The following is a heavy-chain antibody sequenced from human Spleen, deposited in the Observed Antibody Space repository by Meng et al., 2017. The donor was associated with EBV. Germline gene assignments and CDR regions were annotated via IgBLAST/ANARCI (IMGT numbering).Heavy chain of an antibody. J-gene: IGHJ4*02. V-gene: IGHV4-61*01. Sequence: QVRLQESGPGRVKPSETLSLTCTVSGGSVSSGSYYWSWIRQPPGKGLEWIGYIYYSGSTNYNPSLKSRVTISVDTSKNQFSLKLSSVTAADTAVYYCARDISGSHDYWGQGTLVTVSS. D-gene: IGHD1-26*01. CDR1: GGSVSSGSYY. CDR2: IYYSGST. CDR3: ARDISGSHDY.